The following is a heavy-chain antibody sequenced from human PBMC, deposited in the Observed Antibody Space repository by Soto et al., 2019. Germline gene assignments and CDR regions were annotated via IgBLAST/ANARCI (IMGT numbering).Heavy chain of an antibody. CDR3: IASCWYYFDY. J-gene: IGHJ4*02. V-gene: IGHV3-23*01. D-gene: IGHD6-19*01. Sequence: GGPMRVPCGASGCQFGGHAVRRVRQAPGKGLEWVSAISGRGGSTYYADSVKGRFTISRDNSKNTLYLQMNSLRAEYTAVYDCIASCWYYFDYRVPGTLVTVSS. CDR2: ISGRGGST. CDR1: GCQFGGHA.